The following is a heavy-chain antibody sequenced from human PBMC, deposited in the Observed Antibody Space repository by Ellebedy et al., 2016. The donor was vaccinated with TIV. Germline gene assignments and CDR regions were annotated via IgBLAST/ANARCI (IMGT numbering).Heavy chain of an antibody. CDR2: ISYDGSNR. CDR1: GFTFSDYG. D-gene: IGHD6-19*01. CDR3: ARSYSSGTYWYYFDY. J-gene: IGHJ4*02. V-gene: IGHV3-30*03. Sequence: PGGSLRLSCAASGFTFSDYGIHWVRQAPGKGLEWVAVISYDGSNRYYADSVKGRFTISRDYSKNTLYLQMNSLRVEDTAVYYCARSYSSGTYWYYFDYWGQGILVTVSS.